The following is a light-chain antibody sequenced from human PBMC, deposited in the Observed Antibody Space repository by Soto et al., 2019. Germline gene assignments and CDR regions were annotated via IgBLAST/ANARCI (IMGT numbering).Light chain of an antibody. Sequence: IQMTQSPSSLSASVGDRVTISCRASQSIGTYLHWYQQKLGKAPKFLIYSASTLQSGVPSRFSGSGSGTYFTLTISGLQHEDFATYYCQQSYSTPTFGQGTKVEIK. J-gene: IGKJ1*01. CDR3: QQSYSTPT. V-gene: IGKV1-39*01. CDR1: QSIGTY. CDR2: SAS.